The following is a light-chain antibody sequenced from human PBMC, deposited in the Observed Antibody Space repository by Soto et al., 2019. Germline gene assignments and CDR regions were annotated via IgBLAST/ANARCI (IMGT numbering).Light chain of an antibody. V-gene: IGLV1-47*01. Sequence: QSVLTQPPSASGTPGQRVTISCSGSSSNIGSNYVYWYQQLPGTAPKLLIYRNNQRPSGVPDRFSGSKSGTSASLAISGVRSEDEAEYYCAAWDDSLSVDVVFGGGTKLTVL. CDR1: SSNIGSNY. CDR3: AAWDDSLSVDVV. CDR2: RNN. J-gene: IGLJ2*01.